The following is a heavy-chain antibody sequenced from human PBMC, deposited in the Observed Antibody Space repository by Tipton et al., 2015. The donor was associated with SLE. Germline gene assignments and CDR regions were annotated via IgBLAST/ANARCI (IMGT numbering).Heavy chain of an antibody. V-gene: IGHV4-34*09. CDR2: IYYSGST. J-gene: IGHJ3*02. D-gene: IGHD3-22*01. CDR1: GGSFSGYY. CDR3: VRGPYYYDMGRAFDI. Sequence: TLSLTCAVYGGSFSGYYWSWFRQPPGKGLEWIGYIYYSGSTDYNPSLKSRVTISVETSKNQFSLKLSSVTAADTAVYYCVRGPYYYDMGRAFDIWGQGSMVTVSA.